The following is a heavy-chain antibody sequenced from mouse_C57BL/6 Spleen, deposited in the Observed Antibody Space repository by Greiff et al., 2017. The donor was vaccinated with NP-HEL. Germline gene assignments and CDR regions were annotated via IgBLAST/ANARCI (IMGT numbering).Heavy chain of an antibody. CDR2: INPSNGGT. J-gene: IGHJ3*01. CDR1: GYTFTSYW. CDR3: ASHYYGSSYGAY. D-gene: IGHD1-1*01. V-gene: IGHV1-53*01. Sequence: VQLQQPGTELVKPGASGYTFTSYWMHWVKQRPGQGLEWIGNINPSNGGTNYNEKFKSKATLTVDKSSSTAYMQLSSLTSEDSAVYYCASHYYGSSYGAYWGQGTLVTVSA.